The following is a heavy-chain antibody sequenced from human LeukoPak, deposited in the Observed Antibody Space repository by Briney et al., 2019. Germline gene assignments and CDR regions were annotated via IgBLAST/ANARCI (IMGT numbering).Heavy chain of an antibody. CDR3: ARDEASWYFDL. J-gene: IGHJ2*01. CDR1: GFTFSSYA. CDR2: ISGSGGST. V-gene: IGHV3-23*01. Sequence: GGSLRLSCAASGFTFSSYAMNWVRQAPGKGLEWVSDISGSGGSTYYADSVKGRFTISRDNSKNTVFLQMNSLRAEDTAIYYCARDEASWYFDLWGRGTLVAVSS.